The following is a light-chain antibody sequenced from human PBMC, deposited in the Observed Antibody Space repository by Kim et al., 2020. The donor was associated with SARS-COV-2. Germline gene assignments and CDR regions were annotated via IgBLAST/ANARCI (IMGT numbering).Light chain of an antibody. V-gene: IGLV2-23*02. CDR2: DVS. J-gene: IGLJ1*01. Sequence: QSALTQPASVSGSHRQSITISCTETSSDVGNYNFVSWYQQRPGKAPRLIIYDVSKRPSGVSNRFSGSKSGNTASLTISGLQAEDEGDYYCCSYTGTYVFGTGTKLTVL. CDR3: CSYTGTYV. CDR1: SSDVGNYNF.